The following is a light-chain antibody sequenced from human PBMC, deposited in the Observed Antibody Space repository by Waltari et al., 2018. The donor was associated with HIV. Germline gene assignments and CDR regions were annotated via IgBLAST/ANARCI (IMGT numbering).Light chain of an antibody. CDR1: QSVSSN. J-gene: IGKJ2*01. CDR3: QQYNDWPRGP. V-gene: IGKV3-15*01. Sequence: EIVLTQSPATLSVSPGERATLSCRASQSVSSNLAWYQQKPGQAPRLLIYRASTRTTGIPARFSGRGSGTKFTLTISSLQSEDFAVYDCQQYNDWPRGPCGQGTRLEIK. CDR2: RAS.